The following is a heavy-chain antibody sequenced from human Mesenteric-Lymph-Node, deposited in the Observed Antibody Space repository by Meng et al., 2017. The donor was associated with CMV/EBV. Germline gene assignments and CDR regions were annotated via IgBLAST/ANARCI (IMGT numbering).Heavy chain of an antibody. CDR2: INHSGST. J-gene: IGHJ4*02. CDR3: ARHQRWLKSEGGFNY. V-gene: IGHV4-34*01. CDR1: GGSFSGYY. Sequence: QVHQQQWGAGLSKSSETLSPTCAVYGGSFSGYYWSWIRQPPGKGLEWIGEINHSGSTNYNPSLKSRVTISVDTSKNQFSLKLSSVTAADTAVYYCARHQRWLKSEGGFNYWGQGTLVTVSS. D-gene: IGHD4-23*01.